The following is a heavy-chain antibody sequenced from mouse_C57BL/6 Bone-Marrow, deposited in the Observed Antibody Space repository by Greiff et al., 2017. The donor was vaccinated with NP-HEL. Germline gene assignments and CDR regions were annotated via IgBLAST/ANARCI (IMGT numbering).Heavy chain of an antibody. Sequence: QVQLQQSGAELARPGASVKMSCKASGYTFTSYSMHWVKQRPGQGLEWIGYINPSSGYTKYNQKFKDKATLTADTSSSTAYMQLSSLTSEDSAVYYCARSYYYGSLAYWGQGTLVTVSA. J-gene: IGHJ3*01. V-gene: IGHV1-4*01. CDR2: INPSSGYT. CDR1: GYTFTSYS. CDR3: ARSYYYGSLAY. D-gene: IGHD1-1*01.